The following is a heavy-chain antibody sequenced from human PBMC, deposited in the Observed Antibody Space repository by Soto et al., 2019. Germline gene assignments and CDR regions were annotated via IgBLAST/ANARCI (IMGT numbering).Heavy chain of an antibody. CDR2: ITEDGSQY. CDR3: ARETYYYAA. CDR1: GFSFSNYW. D-gene: IGHD3-10*01. V-gene: IGHV3-7*04. Sequence: EMQLVDSGGGLVQPGDSLRLSCAASGFSFSNYWMAWVRQAPGKGLEWVANITEDGSQYTYVDSVKGRFTISRDNAKNSLYLQMNSLTVEDTAVYYCARETYYYAAWGQGTLVTVSS. J-gene: IGHJ4*02.